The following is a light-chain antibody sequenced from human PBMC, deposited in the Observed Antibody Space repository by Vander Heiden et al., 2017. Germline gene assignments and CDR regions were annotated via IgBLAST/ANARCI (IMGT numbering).Light chain of an antibody. CDR1: QSISSY. Sequence: DIQMTQSPSSLSASVEDRVTITCRASQSISSYLNRYQQKPGKAPKLLIYAASSLQSGVPSRFSGSGSGTDFTLTISRLQPEDFATYYCQQSDSTPLTFGGGTKVEIK. V-gene: IGKV1-39*01. J-gene: IGKJ4*01. CDR2: AAS. CDR3: QQSDSTPLT.